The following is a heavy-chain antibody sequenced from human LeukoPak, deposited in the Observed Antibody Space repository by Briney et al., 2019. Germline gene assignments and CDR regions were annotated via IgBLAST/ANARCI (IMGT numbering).Heavy chain of an antibody. D-gene: IGHD6-6*01. CDR1: GGTFSSYP. CDR3: ARGLGQLVDY. V-gene: IGHV1-8*03. J-gene: IGHJ4*02. Sequence: ASVKVSCKASGGTFSSYPISWVRQAPGQGLEWMGWMNPNSGNTGYAQKFQGRVTITRNTSITTAYMELSSLRSADTAVYYCARGLGQLVDYWGQGPLVTVSS. CDR2: MNPNSGNT.